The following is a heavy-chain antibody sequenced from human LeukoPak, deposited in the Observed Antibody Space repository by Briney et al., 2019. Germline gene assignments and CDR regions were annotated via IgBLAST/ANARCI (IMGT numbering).Heavy chain of an antibody. CDR3: ASVRYVAGMRQNFDY. V-gene: IGHV1-2*02. CDR1: AHTFTGYY. CDR2: INPNTGAT. Sequence: ASVKVSCKASAHTFTGYYMHWVRQAPGQGLEWMGWINPNTGATNYAQKFQGRVTMTRDTSISTAYMELSRLRSDDTAVYYCASVRYVAGMRQNFDYWGQGTLVTVSS. J-gene: IGHJ4*02. D-gene: IGHD6-19*01.